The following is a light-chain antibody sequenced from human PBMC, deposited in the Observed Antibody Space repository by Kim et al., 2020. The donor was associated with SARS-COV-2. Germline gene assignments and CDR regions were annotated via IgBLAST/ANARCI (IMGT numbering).Light chain of an antibody. J-gene: IGKJ4*01. CDR2: DAS. Sequence: AIQLTQSPSSLSASVGDRVTITCRASQGISSALAWYQQKPGKAPYLLIYDASSLESGVPSRFSGSGSGTDFTLTISSLQPEDFATYYCQQFNSYPLTFGGGTKVEIK. V-gene: IGKV1-13*02. CDR3: QQFNSYPLT. CDR1: QGISSA.